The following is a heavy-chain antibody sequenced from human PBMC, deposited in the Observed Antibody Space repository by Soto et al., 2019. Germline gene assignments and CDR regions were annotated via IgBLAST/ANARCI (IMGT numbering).Heavy chain of an antibody. CDR1: GFTFSSYG. D-gene: IGHD2-2*01. CDR2: ISSKSSTI. CDR3: ARTDYCSNTSCYLGGSDY. J-gene: IGHJ4*02. Sequence: EVQLVESGGGLVQPGGSLRLSCAASGFTFSSYGMNWVRQAPGKGLEWVSYISSKSSTIHYADSVRGRFTISRDNAKDSLYLQMSGLRAEDTAVYYLARTDYCSNTSCYLGGSDYWGLGALVTVSS. V-gene: IGHV3-48*01.